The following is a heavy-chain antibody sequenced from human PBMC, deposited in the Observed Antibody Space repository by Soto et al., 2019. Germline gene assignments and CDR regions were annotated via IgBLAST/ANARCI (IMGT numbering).Heavy chain of an antibody. Sequence: GASVKVSCKASGYTFTSYAMHWVRQAPGQRLEWMGWINAGNGNTKYSQKFQGRVTITRDTSASTAYMELSSLRSEDTAVYYCARDPRENYDFWSGYMDYWGQGTLVTVSS. CDR3: ARDPRENYDFWSGYMDY. V-gene: IGHV1-3*01. D-gene: IGHD3-3*01. CDR2: INAGNGNT. J-gene: IGHJ4*02. CDR1: GYTFTSYA.